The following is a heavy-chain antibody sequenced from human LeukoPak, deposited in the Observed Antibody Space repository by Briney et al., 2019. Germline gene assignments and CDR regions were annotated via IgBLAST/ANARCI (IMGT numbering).Heavy chain of an antibody. CDR1: GGSITSSSYY. V-gene: IGHV4-39*01. Sequence: KSSETLSLTCTVSGGSITSSSYYWGWIRQPPGKGLQWIGSFYYSGSTYYNPSLKSRVTIYVDTSKNQFSLKLSSVTAADTAVYYCARRSSIYGSGSYLYYWGQGTLVTVSS. D-gene: IGHD3-10*01. CDR3: ARRSSIYGSGSYLYY. CDR2: FYYSGST. J-gene: IGHJ4*02.